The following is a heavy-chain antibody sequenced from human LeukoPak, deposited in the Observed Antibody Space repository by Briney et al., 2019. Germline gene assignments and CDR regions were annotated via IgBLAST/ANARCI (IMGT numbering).Heavy chain of an antibody. CDR1: GFTVSSNY. D-gene: IGHD4-23*01. CDR3: ARETPGAAFDI. Sequence: PGGSLRLSCAASGFTVSSNYMSWVRQAPGKGLEWVSVIYSGGSTYYADSVKGRFTISRDNSKNTLYLQMNSLRAEDTAVYYCARETPGAAFDIWGQGTMVTASS. CDR2: IYSGGST. V-gene: IGHV3-53*01. J-gene: IGHJ3*02.